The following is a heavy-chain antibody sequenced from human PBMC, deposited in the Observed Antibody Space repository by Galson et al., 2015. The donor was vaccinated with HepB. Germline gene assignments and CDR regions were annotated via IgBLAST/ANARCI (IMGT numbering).Heavy chain of an antibody. CDR2: IYYSGCT. Sequence: SETLSLTCTVSGGSISSYYWSWIRQPPGKGLEWIGYIYYSGCTNYNPSLKSRVTISVDTSKNQFSLKLSSVTAADTAVYYCARNIGYSYGVFDYWGQGTLVTVSS. CDR1: GGSISSYY. J-gene: IGHJ4*02. D-gene: IGHD5-18*01. V-gene: IGHV4-59*01. CDR3: ARNIGYSYGVFDY.